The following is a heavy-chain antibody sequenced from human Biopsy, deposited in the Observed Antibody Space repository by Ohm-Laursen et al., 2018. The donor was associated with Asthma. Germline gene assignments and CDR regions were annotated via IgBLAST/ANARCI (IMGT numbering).Heavy chain of an antibody. V-gene: IGHV4-31*03. CDR3: ARTTYGDDGFDP. Sequence: TLSLTCIVSGGSINIGDYYWSWIRQHPVKGLEWIGYIYYSGSTYYNPSLKSRVSISLDTSKNQFSLSLTSVTAADTAVYYCARTTYGDDGFDPWGQGTQVTVSS. CDR2: IYYSGST. CDR1: GGSINIGDYY. J-gene: IGHJ5*02. D-gene: IGHD4-17*01.